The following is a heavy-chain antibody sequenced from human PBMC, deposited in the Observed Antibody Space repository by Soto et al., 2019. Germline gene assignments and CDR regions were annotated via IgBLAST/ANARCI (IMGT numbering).Heavy chain of an antibody. V-gene: IGHV3-23*01. CDR3: ARDEYYYASSGYYRFDK. Sequence: HXCSMELSCAASGFSVSILEMTWARQATVKRLEWVAVISDRGGSTDYAASVKGRFTISRDNSNNTVYLQMNNLRAEDTAVYYCARDEYYYASSGYYRFDKWGQCSLLTGSS. CDR2: ISDRGGST. CDR1: GFSVSILE. J-gene: IGHJ4*02. D-gene: IGHD3-22*01.